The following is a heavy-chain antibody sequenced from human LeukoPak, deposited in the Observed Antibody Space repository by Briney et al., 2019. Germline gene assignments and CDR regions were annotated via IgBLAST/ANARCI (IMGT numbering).Heavy chain of an antibody. D-gene: IGHD2-15*01. CDR1: GFTFNSYA. V-gene: IGHV3-64*01. J-gene: IGHJ4*02. Sequence: PGGSLRLSCAASGFTFNSYAMHWVRQAPGKGLEYVSAISSNGGSTYYANSVKGRFTISRDNSENTLYLQMGSLRAEDMAVYYCVRSPVGGGVSRSHFDYWGQGTLVTVSS. CDR2: ISSNGGST. CDR3: VRSPVGGGVSRSHFDY.